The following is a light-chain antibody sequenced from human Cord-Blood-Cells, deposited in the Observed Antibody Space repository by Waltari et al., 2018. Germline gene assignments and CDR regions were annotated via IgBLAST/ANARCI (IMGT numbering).Light chain of an antibody. CDR2: GAS. Sequence: EIVLTQSPGTLSLSPGERATVSCRASQSVRSSYLAWYEQRPGQAPRLLIDGASSRATGIPDRFSGSGSGTGFTLTISRLEPEDFAVYYCQQYGSAPMYTFGQGTKLEIK. CDR3: QQYGSAPMYT. J-gene: IGKJ2*01. V-gene: IGKV3-20*01. CDR1: QSVRSSY.